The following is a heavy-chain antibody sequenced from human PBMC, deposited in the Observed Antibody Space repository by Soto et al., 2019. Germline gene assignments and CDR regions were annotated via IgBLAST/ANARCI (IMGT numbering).Heavy chain of an antibody. V-gene: IGHV4-4*07. J-gene: IGHJ5*02. CDR3: VRDGSKTLRDCFDP. CDR1: CRSMSKFY. Sequence: PGETLALTCRVPCRSMSKFYWSWIRKTAGKGLEWMGRVYATGTSDYNPSLRSRIAMSVDISKKTFSLRLRSVTAADTGVYYCVRDGSKTLRDCFDPWGQGILVTVS. D-gene: IGHD4-17*01. CDR2: VYATGTS.